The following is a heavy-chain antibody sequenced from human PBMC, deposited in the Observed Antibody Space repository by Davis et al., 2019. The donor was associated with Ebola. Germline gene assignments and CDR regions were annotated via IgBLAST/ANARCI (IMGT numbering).Heavy chain of an antibody. D-gene: IGHD3-3*02. J-gene: IGHJ4*02. CDR2: ISGSGSNT. CDR3: ARYSQRGDEGY. CDR1: GFTFNNYA. Sequence: SLIISCAASGFTFNNYAMTWVRQAPGKGLEWVSTISGSGSNTYYTDSVKGRFTISRDSSKNTLYLQMNSLRADDTALYYCARYSQRGDEGYWGQGTLVTVSS. V-gene: IGHV3-23*01.